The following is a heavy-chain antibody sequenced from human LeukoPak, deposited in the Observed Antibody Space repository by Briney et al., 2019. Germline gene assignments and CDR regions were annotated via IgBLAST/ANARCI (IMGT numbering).Heavy chain of an antibody. Sequence: GALQRLSCSASEFTFNRYPIHWVRLARERGLGGVSRFDSAGGGTNYADSVRGRFTIFRDNVKSTLYLQMNSLRVEDTALYYCARDGFVGPATAYLDFWGQGTLVSVSS. D-gene: IGHD2-2*01. V-gene: IGHV3-74*01. CDR3: ARDGFVGPATAYLDF. J-gene: IGHJ4*01. CDR1: EFTFNRYP. CDR2: FDSAGGGT.